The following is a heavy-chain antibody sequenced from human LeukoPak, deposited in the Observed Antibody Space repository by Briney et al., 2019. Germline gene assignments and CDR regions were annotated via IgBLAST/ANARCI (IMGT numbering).Heavy chain of an antibody. CDR1: GYTFTGYY. J-gene: IGHJ6*03. CDR3: ARSGGMVRGVITHYYYYYYMDV. V-gene: IGHV1-2*02. D-gene: IGHD3-10*01. CDR2: INPNSGGT. Sequence: ASVKVSCKASGYTFTGYYMHWVRQAPGQGLEWMGWINPNSGGTNYTQKFQGRVTMTRDTSISTAYMELSRLRSDDTAVYYCARSGGMVRGVITHYYYYYYMDVWGKGTTVTVSS.